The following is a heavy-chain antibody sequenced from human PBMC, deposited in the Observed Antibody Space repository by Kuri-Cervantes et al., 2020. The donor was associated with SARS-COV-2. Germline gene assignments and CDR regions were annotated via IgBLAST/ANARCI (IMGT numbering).Heavy chain of an antibody. Sequence: SETLSLTCTVSGGSISSSSYYWGWIRQPPGKGLEWIGYIYYSGSTNYNPSLKSRVTISIDTSKNQFSLKLSSVTAADTAVYYCAKEGDILTPYFDYWGQGTLVTVSS. CDR2: IYYSGST. CDR3: AKEGDILTPYFDY. D-gene: IGHD3-9*01. V-gene: IGHV4-61*01. CDR1: GGSISSSSYY. J-gene: IGHJ4*02.